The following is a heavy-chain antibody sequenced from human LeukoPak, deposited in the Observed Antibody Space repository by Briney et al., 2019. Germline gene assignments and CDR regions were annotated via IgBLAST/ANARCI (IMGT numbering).Heavy chain of an antibody. CDR2: ISSSSSYI. J-gene: IGHJ3*02. V-gene: IGHV3-21*01. Sequence: GGSLRLSCAASGFTFSSYSMNWVRQAPGKGLEGVSSISSSSSYIYYADSVKGRFTISRDNAKNSLYLQMNSLRAEDTAVYYCAREGPYDFWSGYGRDAFDIWGQGTMVTVSS. D-gene: IGHD3-3*01. CDR3: AREGPYDFWSGYGRDAFDI. CDR1: GFTFSSYS.